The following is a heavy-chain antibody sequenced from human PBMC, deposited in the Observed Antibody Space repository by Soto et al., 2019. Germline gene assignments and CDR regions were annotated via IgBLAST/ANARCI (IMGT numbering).Heavy chain of an antibody. J-gene: IGHJ4*02. Sequence: GGSLRLSCAASGFTFSIYSMNWVRQAPGKGLEWVSSISSTSNYIHYADSVRGRFTISRDHARNSLYLQMNSLRVDDTALYYCARDTPAGVTMGFDYWGQGTLVTVSS. CDR1: GFTFSIYS. CDR2: ISSTSNYI. V-gene: IGHV3-21*01. CDR3: ARDTPAGVTMGFDY. D-gene: IGHD3-10*01.